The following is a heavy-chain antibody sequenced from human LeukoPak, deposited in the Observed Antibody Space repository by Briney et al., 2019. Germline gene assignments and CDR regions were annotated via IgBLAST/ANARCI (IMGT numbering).Heavy chain of an antibody. CDR2: ISSSGSTI. D-gene: IGHD6-13*01. V-gene: IGHV3-48*03. J-gene: IGHJ4*02. Sequence: GGSLRLSCAASGFTFSSYEMNWVRQAPGKGLEWVSYISSSGSTIYYADSVKGRFTISRDNAKNSLYLQMNSLRAEDTAVYYCATRTDSSSWYIWGYWGQGTLVTVSS. CDR3: ATRTDSSSWYIWGY. CDR1: GFTFSSYE.